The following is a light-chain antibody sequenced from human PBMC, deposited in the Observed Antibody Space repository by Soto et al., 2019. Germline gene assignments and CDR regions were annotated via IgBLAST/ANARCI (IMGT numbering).Light chain of an antibody. Sequence: NLLNHSPAALSASVGDRVTITCRASQGVDTSLAWYQQKPGKAPKLLIYAPSNFQSGVPSRFSGSGSGTHFTLTISSLQPEDFAIYYCQQLHGFPITFGQGTRLE. CDR1: QGVDTS. V-gene: IGKV1-9*01. CDR2: APS. J-gene: IGKJ5*01. CDR3: QQLHGFPIT.